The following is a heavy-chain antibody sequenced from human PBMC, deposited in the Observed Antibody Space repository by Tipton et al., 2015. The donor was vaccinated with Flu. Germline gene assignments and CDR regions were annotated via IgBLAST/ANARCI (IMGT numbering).Heavy chain of an antibody. Sequence: TLSLTCSVSGGSISYSYWSWIRQPPGRGLEWIGYIHYSGNTNYNRSLKSRVTMSVDTSKNQFSLKLSSVTAADTAVYYCAREVSAGAEYGSGWYHNWFDPWGQGTLVTVSS. CDR1: GGSISYSY. V-gene: IGHV4-59*01. CDR2: IHYSGNT. J-gene: IGHJ5*02. D-gene: IGHD6-19*01. CDR3: AREVSAGAEYGSGWYHNWFDP.